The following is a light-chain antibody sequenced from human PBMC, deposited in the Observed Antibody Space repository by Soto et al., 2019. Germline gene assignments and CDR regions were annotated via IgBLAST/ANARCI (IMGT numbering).Light chain of an antibody. V-gene: IGLV2-14*01. CDR1: GSDIGAYNY. J-gene: IGLJ1*01. CDR2: GVT. Sequence: QSALTQPASVSGSPGQSITISCTGSGSDIGAYNYVSWYQQHPGKAPKLLIHGVTRRPSGVSSRFSASKSAYTASLTISGLQAEDEATYFCSSFTTSYFYVFGPGTKLT. CDR3: SSFTTSYFYV.